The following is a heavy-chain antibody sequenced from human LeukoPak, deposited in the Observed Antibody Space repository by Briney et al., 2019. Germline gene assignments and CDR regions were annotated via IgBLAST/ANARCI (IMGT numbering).Heavy chain of an antibody. CDR2: ISGSGGST. D-gene: IGHD6-13*01. J-gene: IGHJ4*02. CDR1: GFTFSSYA. V-gene: IGHV3-23*01. Sequence: RSGGSLRLSCAASGFTFSSYAMSWVRQAPGKGLEWVSAISGSGGSTYYADSVKGRFTISRDNSKDTLYLQMNSLRAEDTAVYYCAKDLFIAAAGTFDYWGQGTLVTVSS. CDR3: AKDLFIAAAGTFDY.